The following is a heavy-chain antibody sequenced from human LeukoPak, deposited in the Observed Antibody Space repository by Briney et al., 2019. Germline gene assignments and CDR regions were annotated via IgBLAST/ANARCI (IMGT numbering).Heavy chain of an antibody. J-gene: IGHJ3*02. Sequence: PGGSLRLSCAASGFTFSSYWMHWVRQAPGKGLVWVSRINSDGSSTSYADSVKGRFTISRDNAKNSLYLQMNSLRAEDTAVYYCARCLYDSSGYYTVDAFDIWGQGTMVTVSS. D-gene: IGHD3-22*01. V-gene: IGHV3-74*01. CDR2: INSDGSST. CDR1: GFTFSSYW. CDR3: ARCLYDSSGYYTVDAFDI.